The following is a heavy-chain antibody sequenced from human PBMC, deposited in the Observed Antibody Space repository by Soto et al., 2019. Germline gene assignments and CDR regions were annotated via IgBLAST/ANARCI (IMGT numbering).Heavy chain of an antibody. CDR3: ARDHGWLQGIDY. V-gene: IGHV3-33*01. Sequence: VQLVESGGGVVQPGRSLRLSCAASGFIFSTYAMHWVRQAPGKGLEWVAVIWYGGSKKYYADSVKGRFTISRDNSNNTLYLQMNSLRAEDTALYHCARDHGWLQGIDYWGQGTLVTVSS. D-gene: IGHD5-12*01. J-gene: IGHJ4*02. CDR1: GFIFSTYA. CDR2: IWYGGSKK.